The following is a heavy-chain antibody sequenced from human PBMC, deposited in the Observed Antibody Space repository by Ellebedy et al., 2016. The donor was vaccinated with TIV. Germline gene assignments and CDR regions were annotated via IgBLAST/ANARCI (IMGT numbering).Heavy chain of an antibody. CDR3: AREIIAFHY. V-gene: IGHV1-46*04. J-gene: IGHJ4*02. CDR1: GYTFTSYY. CDR2: INPSGGST. Sequence: ASVKVSCKASGYTFTSYYMHWVRQAPGQGLEWMGIINPSGGSTSYAQKLQGRVTMTRDTSTSTVYMELNSLRVEDTAVYYCAREIIAFHYWGQGTLVTVSS.